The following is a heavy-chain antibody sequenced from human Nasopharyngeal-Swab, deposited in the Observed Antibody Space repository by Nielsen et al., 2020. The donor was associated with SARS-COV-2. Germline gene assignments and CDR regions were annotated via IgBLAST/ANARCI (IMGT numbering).Heavy chain of an antibody. CDR1: GFTFSSYW. Sequence: GESLKISCAASGFTFSSYWMSWVRQAPGKGLEWVANIKEDGSEKYYVDSVKGRFTISRDNAKNSLYLQMNSLRAVDTAVYYCARYCSGGSCYDYWGQGTLVTVSS. J-gene: IGHJ4*02. CDR3: ARYCSGGSCYDY. V-gene: IGHV3-7*01. D-gene: IGHD2-15*01. CDR2: IKEDGSEK.